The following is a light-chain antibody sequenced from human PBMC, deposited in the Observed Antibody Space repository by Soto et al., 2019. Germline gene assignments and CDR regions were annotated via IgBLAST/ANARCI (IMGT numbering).Light chain of an antibody. Sequence: EIVMTQSPATLSVSPGERATLSCRASQTVRNNYLAWYQQKPGQAPRLLIYDASSRATGIPDRFSGGGSGTDFTLTISRLEPEDFAVYYCHQRQSWPRTFGQGTKVDIK. CDR3: HQRQSWPRT. V-gene: IGKV3D-20*02. J-gene: IGKJ1*01. CDR1: QTVRNNY. CDR2: DAS.